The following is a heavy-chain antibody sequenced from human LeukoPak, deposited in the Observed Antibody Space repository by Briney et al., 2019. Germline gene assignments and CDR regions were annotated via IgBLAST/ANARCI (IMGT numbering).Heavy chain of an antibody. CDR1: GGSISSDY. Sequence: KPSETLSLTCTVSGGSISSDYWSWIRQPPGKGLEWIGYIYYSGSTNYNPSLESRVTISVDTSKNQFSLKLSSVTAADTAVYYCARAIYGPQDYWGQGTLVTVSS. CDR3: ARAIYGPQDY. CDR2: IYYSGST. V-gene: IGHV4-59*12. D-gene: IGHD4-17*01. J-gene: IGHJ4*02.